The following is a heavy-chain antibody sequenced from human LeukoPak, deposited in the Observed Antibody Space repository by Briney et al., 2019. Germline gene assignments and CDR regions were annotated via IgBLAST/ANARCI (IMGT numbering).Heavy chain of an antibody. CDR3: ARGSLYCSSTSCPTRYYFDY. V-gene: IGHV4-34*01. J-gene: IGHJ4*02. D-gene: IGHD2-2*01. CDR1: GGSFSGYY. Sequence: SETLSLTCAVYGGSFSGYYWSWIRQPPGKGLEWIGEINHSGSTNYNPSLKSRVTISVDTSKNQFSLKLGSVTAADTAVYYCARGSLYCSSTSCPTRYYFDYWGQGTLVTVSS. CDR2: INHSGST.